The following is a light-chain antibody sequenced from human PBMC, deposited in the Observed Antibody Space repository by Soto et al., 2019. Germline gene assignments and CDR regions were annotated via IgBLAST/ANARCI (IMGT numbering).Light chain of an antibody. CDR1: QSVRSN. CDR3: QQYNYYSRT. CDR2: AAS. V-gene: IGKV3-15*01. Sequence: EIVMTPSPATLSVSPGDRAALSCRASQSVRSNLAWYQQKPGQAPRLLIYAASTRATGIPARFSGSGSGTEFTLTISSLQPDDFATYYCQQYNYYSRTFGQGTRLEIK. J-gene: IGKJ5*01.